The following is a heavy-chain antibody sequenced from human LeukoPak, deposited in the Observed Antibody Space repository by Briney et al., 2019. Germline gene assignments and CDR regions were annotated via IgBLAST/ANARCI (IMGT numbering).Heavy chain of an antibody. CDR1: GYTFTSYG. V-gene: IGHV1-18*01. D-gene: IGHD3-22*01. J-gene: IGHJ4*02. Sequence: ASVKVSCKASGYTFTSYGISWVRQAPGQGLEWMGWISAYNGNTNYAQKLQGRVTMTTDTSTSTAYMELRSLRSDDTAVYYCARDRPEITMIVVVITSMDYWGQGTLVTASS. CDR3: ARDRPEITMIVVVITSMDY. CDR2: ISAYNGNT.